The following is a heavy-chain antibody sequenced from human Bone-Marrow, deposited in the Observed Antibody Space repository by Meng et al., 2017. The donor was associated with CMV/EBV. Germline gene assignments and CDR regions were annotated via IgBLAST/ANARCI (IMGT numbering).Heavy chain of an antibody. CDR2: INHSGNT. Sequence: VQLQLWGAGLLKPSETLALTCAVYGGSFSGYYWSWIRQPPGKGLEWIAEINHSGNTNYNPSLKSRVTISVDTSKNQFSLKLSSVTAADTAVYYCATVGLGMNWFDPWGQGTLVTVSS. CDR3: ATVGLGMNWFDP. CDR1: GGSFSGYY. V-gene: IGHV4-34*01. J-gene: IGHJ5*02.